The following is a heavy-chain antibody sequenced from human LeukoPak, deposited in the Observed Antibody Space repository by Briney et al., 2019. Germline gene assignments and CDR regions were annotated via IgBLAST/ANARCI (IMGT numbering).Heavy chain of an antibody. CDR1: GFTIPYNF. CDR3: ARVGGDTAMDNWYFDL. V-gene: IGHV3-53*01. Sequence: PGGSLRLSCAASGFTIPYNFMSWVRQAPGKGPEWISVIYYGGTTYYADSVRGRFTIPRDNSKNTLHLEMNSLRVEDTAVYYCARVGGDTAMDNWYFDLWGRGTLVTVSS. CDR2: IYYGGTT. J-gene: IGHJ2*01. D-gene: IGHD5-18*01.